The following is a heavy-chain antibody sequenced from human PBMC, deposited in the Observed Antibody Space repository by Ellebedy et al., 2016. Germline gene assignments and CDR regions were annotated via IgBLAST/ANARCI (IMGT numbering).Heavy chain of an antibody. CDR1: GFTFSSYS. CDR3: AKGDIVVVPADDYFDY. D-gene: IGHD2-2*01. J-gene: IGHJ4*02. V-gene: IGHV3-21*04. CDR2: ISSSSSYI. Sequence: GESLKISXAASGFTFSSYSMNWVRQAPGKGLEWVSSISSSSSYIYYADSVKGRFTISRDNSKNTLYLQMNSLRAEDTAVYYCAKGDIVVVPADDYFDYWGQGTLVTVSS.